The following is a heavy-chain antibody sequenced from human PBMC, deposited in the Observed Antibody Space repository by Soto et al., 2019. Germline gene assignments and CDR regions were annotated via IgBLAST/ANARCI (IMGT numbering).Heavy chain of an antibody. V-gene: IGHV1-46*01. CDR2: INPSGGST. J-gene: IGHJ5*02. CDR3: ARGPAYNPIVVVPAAMENWFDP. D-gene: IGHD2-2*01. Sequence: GASVKVSCKASGYTFTSYYMHWVRQAPGQGLEWMGIINPSGGSTSYAQKFQGRVTMTRDTSTSTVYMELSSLRSEDTAVYYCARGPAYNPIVVVPAAMENWFDPWGQGTLVTVSS. CDR1: GYTFTSYY.